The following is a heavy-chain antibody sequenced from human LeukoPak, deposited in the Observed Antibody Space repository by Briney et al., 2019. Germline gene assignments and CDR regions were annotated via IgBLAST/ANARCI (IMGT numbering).Heavy chain of an antibody. V-gene: IGHV3-30*02. J-gene: IGHJ4*02. Sequence: GGSLRLSCAASGFTFSSYGMHWVRQAPGKGLQWVAFIRYDGSYKYYADSVKGRFTISRDNAKNSLYLQMNSLRAEDTAVYYCARVSTGKYYFDSWGQGTLVTVSS. CDR1: GFTFSSYG. CDR2: IRYDGSYK. CDR3: ARVSTGKYYFDS. D-gene: IGHD2-8*02.